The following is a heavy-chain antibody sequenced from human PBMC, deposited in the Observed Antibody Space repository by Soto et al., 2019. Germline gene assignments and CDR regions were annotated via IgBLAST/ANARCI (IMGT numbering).Heavy chain of an antibody. CDR1: GFTFSSYS. Sequence: GGSLRLSCAASGFTFSSYSMNWVRQAPGKGLEWVSSISSSSSYIYYADSVKGRFTISRDNAKNSLYLQMNSLRAEDTAVYYCARVLFGEAAASLDYWGQGTLVTVSS. D-gene: IGHD2-2*01. CDR2: ISSSSSYI. V-gene: IGHV3-21*01. J-gene: IGHJ4*02. CDR3: ARVLFGEAAASLDY.